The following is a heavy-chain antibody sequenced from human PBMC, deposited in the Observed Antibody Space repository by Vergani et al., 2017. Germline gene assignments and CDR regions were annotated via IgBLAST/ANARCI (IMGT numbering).Heavy chain of an antibody. V-gene: IGHV3-30*02. CDR2: IQFDGSTQ. D-gene: IGHD3-16*01. Sequence: QVQLVESGGGVVQRGGSLRLSCATSGFTLSNYDMQWIRQGPGKGLEFVAFIQFDGSTQYYADPVKGRFTLSRDFSKNTLYRQMNGLRTDDPATYYWAKRFRGWGMDYWGQGTQVVVSS. J-gene: IGHJ4*02. CDR3: AKRFRGWGMDY. CDR1: GFTLSNYD.